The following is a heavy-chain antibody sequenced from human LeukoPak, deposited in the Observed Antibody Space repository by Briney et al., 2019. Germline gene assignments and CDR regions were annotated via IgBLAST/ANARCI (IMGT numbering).Heavy chain of an antibody. D-gene: IGHD3-10*01. V-gene: IGHV1-8*01. Sequence: AASVKVSCKASGYTFINYDINWVRQAPGQGLEWMGWMNPISGNTGYAQKFQGRVTMTRNNAITTAYMELSSLRSEDTAVYYCARGSFIRGTADDYWGQGTLVTVSS. CDR3: ARGSFIRGTADDY. CDR1: GYTFINYD. J-gene: IGHJ4*02. CDR2: MNPISGNT.